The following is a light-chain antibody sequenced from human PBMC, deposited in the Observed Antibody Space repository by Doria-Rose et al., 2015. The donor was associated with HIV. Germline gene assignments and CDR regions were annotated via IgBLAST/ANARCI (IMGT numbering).Light chain of an antibody. J-gene: IGKJ1*01. Sequence: DIQLTQSPSSLCASVGDRVTINCRASQDIGNHLAWYQQKPGKVPELLIYATSTLHSGVPSRFGGSGSGTNFTLTITSLQPEDVATYYCQKYNSAPRTFGPGTTVEIK. CDR1: QDIGNH. CDR2: ATS. V-gene: IGKV1-27*01. CDR3: QKYNSAPRT.